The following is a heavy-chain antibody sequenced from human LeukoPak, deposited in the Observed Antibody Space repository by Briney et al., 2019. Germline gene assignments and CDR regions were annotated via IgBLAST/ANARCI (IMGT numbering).Heavy chain of an antibody. Sequence: KPSETLSLTCAVYGGSFSGYYWSWIRQPAGKGLEWIGRIYTSGSTNYNPSLKSRVTMSVDTSKNQFSLKLSSVTAADTAVYYCARGEYSSSSPGYYYYYMDVWGKGTTVTVSS. CDR3: ARGEYSSSSPGYYYYYMDV. J-gene: IGHJ6*03. CDR2: IYTSGST. D-gene: IGHD6-6*01. CDR1: GGSFSGYY. V-gene: IGHV4-59*10.